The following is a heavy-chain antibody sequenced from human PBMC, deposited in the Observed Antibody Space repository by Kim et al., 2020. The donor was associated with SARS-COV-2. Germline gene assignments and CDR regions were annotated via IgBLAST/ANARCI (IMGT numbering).Heavy chain of an antibody. CDR2: INHSGST. CDR3: ARAFIRNAWDQIDY. CDR1: GGSFSGYY. Sequence: SETLSLTCAVYGGSFSGYYWSWIRQPPGKGLEWIGEINHSGSTNYNPSLKSRVTISVDTSKNQFSLKLSSVTAADTAVYYCARAFIRNAWDQIDYCGQGTLVTVSS. D-gene: IGHD1-26*01. J-gene: IGHJ4*02. V-gene: IGHV4-34*01.